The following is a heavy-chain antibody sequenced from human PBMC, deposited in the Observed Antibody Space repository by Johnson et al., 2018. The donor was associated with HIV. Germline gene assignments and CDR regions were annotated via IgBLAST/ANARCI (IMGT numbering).Heavy chain of an antibody. CDR2: IYSGGST. Sequence: VQLVESGGGLVQPGGSLRLSCAASAFTFSSFAMSWVRQAPGKGLEWVSVIYSGGSTFYADSVKGRFTISRDSSQNTLYLQMNSLRAEDTAVYYCAKGGGLLSAFDIWGQGTMVTVSS. J-gene: IGHJ3*02. CDR3: AKGGGLLSAFDI. V-gene: IGHV3-23*03. D-gene: IGHD2-2*01. CDR1: AFTFSSFA.